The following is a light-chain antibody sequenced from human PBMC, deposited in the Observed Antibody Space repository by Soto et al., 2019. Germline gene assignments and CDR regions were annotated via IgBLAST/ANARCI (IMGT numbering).Light chain of an antibody. CDR2: GAS. CDR3: QHFGGNTFT. J-gene: IGKJ5*01. V-gene: IGKV3D-15*01. Sequence: EIVMTQSPATLSVSPGERATLSCRASQSVSSNLAWYQQKPGQAPRLLIYGASTRDTGIPDRFSGSGSGTHFTLPISRLEPGDFAVYYCQHFGGNTFTFGQGTRLEIK. CDR1: QSVSSN.